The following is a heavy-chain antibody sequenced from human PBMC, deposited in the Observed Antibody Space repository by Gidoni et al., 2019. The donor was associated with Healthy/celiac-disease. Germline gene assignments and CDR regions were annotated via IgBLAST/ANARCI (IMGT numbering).Heavy chain of an antibody. J-gene: IGHJ4*02. CDR1: GYTFTSHG. V-gene: IGHV1-18*04. Sequence: QVQLVQSGAEVKKPGASVKVSCKASGYTFTSHGISWVRQAPGQGLEWMGWISAYNGNTNYAQKIQGRDTMTTDTTTSTTYIELRSLGSDDTAVYYCARVPWSDGYWGQGTLVTVSS. CDR3: ARVPWSDGY. CDR2: ISAYNGNT. D-gene: IGHD2-15*01.